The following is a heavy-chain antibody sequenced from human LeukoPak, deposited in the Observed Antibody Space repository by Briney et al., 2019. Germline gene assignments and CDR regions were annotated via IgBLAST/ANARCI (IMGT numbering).Heavy chain of an antibody. D-gene: IGHD4-17*01. CDR1: GGSISSGGYS. CDR2: IYHGGST. J-gene: IGHJ4*02. CDR3: ARGAYGDYVYGDYFDY. V-gene: IGHV4-30-2*06. Sequence: SETLSLTCAVSGGSISSGGYSWNWIRQSPGKGLEWIGYIYHGGSTCYNPSLKSRVTISVDRSKNQFALKLTAVTAADTAVYYCARGAYGDYVYGDYFDYWGQGTLVTVSS.